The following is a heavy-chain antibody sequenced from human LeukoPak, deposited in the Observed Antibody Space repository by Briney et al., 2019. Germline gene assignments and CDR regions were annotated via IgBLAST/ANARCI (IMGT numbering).Heavy chain of an antibody. D-gene: IGHD5-18*01. J-gene: IGHJ4*02. V-gene: IGHV3-48*03. CDR2: ISNSGSTI. CDR3: ARRGIQLWPHDDY. CDR1: GFTFSSHE. Sequence: GGSLRLSRAASGFTFSSHEMNWVRQAPGKGLEWVSYISNSGSTIYYADSVRGRFTISRDNAKNSLYLQMNSLRAEDTAVYYCARRGIQLWPHDDYWGQGTLVTVSS.